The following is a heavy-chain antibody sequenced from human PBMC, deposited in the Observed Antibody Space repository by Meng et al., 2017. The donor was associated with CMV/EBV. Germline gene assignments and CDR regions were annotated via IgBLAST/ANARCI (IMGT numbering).Heavy chain of an antibody. CDR1: NFSSYA. CDR3: ARVFAPNYDFWSGQRFDP. D-gene: IGHD3-3*01. CDR2: IIPIFGTA. V-gene: IGHV1-69*01. Sequence: NFSSYAISWVRQAPGQGLEWMGGIIPIFGTANYAQKFQGRVTITADESTSTAYMELSSLRSEDTAVYYCARVFAPNYDFWSGQRFDPWGQGTLVTVSS. J-gene: IGHJ5*02.